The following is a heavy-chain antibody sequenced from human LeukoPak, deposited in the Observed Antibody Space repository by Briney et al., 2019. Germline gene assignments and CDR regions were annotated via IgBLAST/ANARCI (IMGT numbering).Heavy chain of an antibody. CDR1: GFSFSNYW. CDR2: IKSDGTGA. D-gene: IGHD5-24*01. CDR3: ARDRDGPNCYIDV. Sequence: GSLRLSCAASGFSFSNYWMVWVREVPEKGLEWVSRIKSDGTGATYADSVNGRFTISRDNAEKTLYLQMNSLRAEDTAIYYCARDRDGPNCYIDVWGKGTTVTVSS. J-gene: IGHJ6*03. V-gene: IGHV3-74*01.